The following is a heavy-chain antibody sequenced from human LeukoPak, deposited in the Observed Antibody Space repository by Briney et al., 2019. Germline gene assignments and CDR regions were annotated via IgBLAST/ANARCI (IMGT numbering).Heavy chain of an antibody. CDR1: GGSISSYF. Sequence: TSETLSLTCTVSGGSISSYFWSWIRQPPGKGLEWIGYIYYSGSTNYSPSLKSRVTISVDTSKNQFSLKLSSVTAADTAVYYCARDSRSYYDSRGYYGTFDYWGQGTLVTVSS. CDR3: ARDSRSYYDSRGYYGTFDY. V-gene: IGHV4-59*01. CDR2: IYYSGST. J-gene: IGHJ4*02. D-gene: IGHD3-22*01.